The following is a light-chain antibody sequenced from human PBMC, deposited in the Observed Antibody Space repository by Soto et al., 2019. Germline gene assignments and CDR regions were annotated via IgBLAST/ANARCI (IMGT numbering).Light chain of an antibody. V-gene: IGKV1-5*03. J-gene: IGKJ1*01. CDR3: QQYNSYLT. CDR2: KAS. Sequence: DIQMTQSPSTLSASVGDRVTITCRASQSISSWLAWYQQKPGKAPKLLIYKASSLESGVPSRFSGSGSGTAFTLTISRLQPDDFATYYCQQYNSYLTFGQGTKVEIK. CDR1: QSISSW.